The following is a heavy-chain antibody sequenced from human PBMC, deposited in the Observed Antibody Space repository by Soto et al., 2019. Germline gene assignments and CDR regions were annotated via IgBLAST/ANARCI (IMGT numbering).Heavy chain of an antibody. CDR2: VNPTGGSP. J-gene: IGHJ4*01. D-gene: IGHD3-10*02. CDR3: SRDLCPY. CDR1: GYDFTRYF. Sequence: ASVKVSCKTSGYDFTRYFIHWVRQAPGQGLEWMVKVNPTGGSPTFGQKFQGRVTVTTDTSTSTVYMELSSLRSDDTAVYYCSRDLCPYWGQ. V-gene: IGHV1-46*03.